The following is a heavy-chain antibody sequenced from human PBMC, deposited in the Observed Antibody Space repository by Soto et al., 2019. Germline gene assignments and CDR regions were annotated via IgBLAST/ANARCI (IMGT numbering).Heavy chain of an antibody. D-gene: IGHD6-19*01. CDR1: GGSFNKYI. CDR2: FVPVFGTA. V-gene: IGHV1-69*01. CDR3: ASSRMAGYHSLDY. J-gene: IGHJ4*02. Sequence: QVQLVQSGAEVRKPESSVMVSCKAPGGSFNKYIISWVRQAPGQGPEWMGGFVPVFGTAHYAQKFQGRVTITADESTTTVYMELSSLRSEDTAVYYCASSRMAGYHSLDYWGQGTLVTVSS.